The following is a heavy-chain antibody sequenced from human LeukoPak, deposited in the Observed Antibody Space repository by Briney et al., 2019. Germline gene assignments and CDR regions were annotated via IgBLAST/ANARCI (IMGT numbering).Heavy chain of an antibody. CDR2: ISYDGSNK. CDR1: GFTFSSYG. V-gene: IGHV3-30*18. CDR3: AKEFLEYSGYDSDY. D-gene: IGHD5-12*01. J-gene: IGHJ4*02. Sequence: GRSLRLSCAASGFTFSSYGMHWVRQAPGKGLEWVAVISYDGSNKYYADSVKGRFTISRDNSKNTLYLQMNSLRAEDTAVYYCAKEFLEYSGYDSDYWGRGTLVTVSS.